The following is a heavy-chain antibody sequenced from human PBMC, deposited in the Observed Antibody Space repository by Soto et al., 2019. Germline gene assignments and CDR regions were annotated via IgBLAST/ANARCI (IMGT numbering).Heavy chain of an antibody. Sequence: QVQLQESGPGLVKPSQTLSLTCTVSGGSINSGGYCWSWIRQHPGKGLEWIGCLSYGGSTSYNASLKSRVTISVDTSTQQFSLKLRSVTAADTAVYYCSRGILVWGQGTLITVSS. J-gene: IGHJ4*02. D-gene: IGHD5-18*01. CDR2: LSYGGST. CDR3: SRGILV. CDR1: GGSINSGGYC. V-gene: IGHV4-31*03.